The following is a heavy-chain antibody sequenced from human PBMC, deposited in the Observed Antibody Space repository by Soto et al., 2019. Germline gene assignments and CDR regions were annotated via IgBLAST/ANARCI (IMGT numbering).Heavy chain of an antibody. Sequence: PSETLSLTCTVSGGSISSYYWSWIRQPPGKGLEWIGYIYYSGSTNYNPSLKSRVTISVDTSKNQFSLKLSSVTAADTAVYYCARDVPVGGQESFFDYWGQGTQVTVSS. CDR3: ARDVPVGGQESFFDY. CDR2: IYYSGST. CDR1: GGSISSYY. V-gene: IGHV4-59*01. D-gene: IGHD2-15*01. J-gene: IGHJ4*02.